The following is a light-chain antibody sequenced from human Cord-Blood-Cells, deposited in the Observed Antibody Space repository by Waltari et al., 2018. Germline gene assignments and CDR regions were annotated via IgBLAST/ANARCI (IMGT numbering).Light chain of an antibody. V-gene: IGLV2-8*01. CDR3: SSYAGSNNYVV. J-gene: IGLJ2*01. Sequence: QSALTQPPSASGSPGQSVTISCTGTSSDVGGYYYVSWYQQHPGKAPNLMIYEVSKRPSGVPDRFSGSKSGNTASLTVSGLQAEDEADYYCSSYAGSNNYVVFGGGTKLTVL. CDR2: EVS. CDR1: SSDVGGYYY.